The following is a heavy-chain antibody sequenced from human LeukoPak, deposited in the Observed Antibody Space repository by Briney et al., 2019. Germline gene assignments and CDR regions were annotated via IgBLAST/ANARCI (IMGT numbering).Heavy chain of an antibody. D-gene: IGHD5-18*01. CDR2: IYYSGST. Sequence: SETLSLTCAVSGGSISSGDYCWSWIRQPPGKGLEWIGYIYYSGSTYYNPSLKSRVTISVDTSKNQFSLKLSSVTAADTAVYYCARAGGGYSYGYYFDYWGQGTLVTVSS. J-gene: IGHJ4*02. CDR1: GGSISSGDYC. CDR3: ARAGGGYSYGYYFDY. V-gene: IGHV4-30-4*08.